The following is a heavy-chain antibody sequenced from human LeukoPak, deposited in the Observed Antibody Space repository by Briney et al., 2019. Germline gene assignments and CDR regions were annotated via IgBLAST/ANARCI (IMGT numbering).Heavy chain of an antibody. J-gene: IGHJ4*02. D-gene: IGHD6-13*01. CDR2: ISADGGST. CDR3: AKDKAGTIVWYGRWAIGLFDY. CDR1: GFNFDAYA. V-gene: IGHV3-43*02. Sequence: GGSLRLSCAASGFNFDAYAMHWVRQAPGKGLQWISLISADGGSTYYADSVKGRFTISRDNTRNSLYLQMNSLTTEDTAFYYCAKDKAGTIVWYGRWAIGLFDYWGQGTLLTVSS.